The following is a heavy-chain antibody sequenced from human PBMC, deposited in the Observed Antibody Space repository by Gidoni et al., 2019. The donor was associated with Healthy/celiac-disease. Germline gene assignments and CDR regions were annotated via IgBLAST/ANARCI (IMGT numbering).Heavy chain of an antibody. D-gene: IGHD6-13*01. V-gene: IGHV3-21*01. CDR2: ISSSSSYI. CDR1: GFTFSSYS. J-gene: IGHJ4*02. Sequence: EVQLVESGGGLVKPGGSLRLSCAASGFTFSSYSMNWVRQAPGKGLAWVSSISSSSSYIYYADSVKGRFTISRDNAKNSLYLQMNSLRAEDTAVYYCSSSRSDFPCGYWGQGTLVTVSS. CDR3: SSSRSDFPCGY.